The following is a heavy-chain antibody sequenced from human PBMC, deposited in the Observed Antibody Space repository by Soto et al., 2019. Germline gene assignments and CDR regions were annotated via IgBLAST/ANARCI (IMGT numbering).Heavy chain of an antibody. D-gene: IGHD1-26*01. V-gene: IGHV4-31*03. CDR3: APASHGGNTYFDL. Sequence: VQLQESGPGLVRPSETLSLTCTVSGGSISSGTFYWSWIRQPPGKVLEWIGYIYFSGSPSYSPSLKSRRTISLNTSNNQFSLKLTSATAADTAVYFCAPASHGGNTYFDLWGQGALVTVSS. CDR2: IYFSGSP. CDR1: GGSISSGTFY. J-gene: IGHJ4*02.